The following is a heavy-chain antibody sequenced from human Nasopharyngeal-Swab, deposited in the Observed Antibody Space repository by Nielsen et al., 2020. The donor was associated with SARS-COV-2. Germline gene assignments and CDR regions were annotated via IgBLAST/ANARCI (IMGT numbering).Heavy chain of an antibody. J-gene: IGHJ3*02. CDR2: IYHSGST. Sequence: WIRQPPGKGLEWIGEIYHSGSTNYNPSLKSRVTISVDKSKNQFSLKLSSVTAEDTAVYYCARDSGRIFDDAFDIWGQGTMVTVSS. CDR3: ARDSGRIFDDAFDI. V-gene: IGHV4-4*02. D-gene: IGHD2-15*01.